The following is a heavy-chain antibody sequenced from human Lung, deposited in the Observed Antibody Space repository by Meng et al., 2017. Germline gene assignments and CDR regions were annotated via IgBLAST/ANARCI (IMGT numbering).Heavy chain of an antibody. CDR1: GDSVSSNSAA. CDR2: TYYRSKWYN. CDR3: ARSQQWLDS. V-gene: IGHV6-1*01. D-gene: IGHD6-19*01. Sequence: HVHLHQSSPGPVRPSRTRSPACAISGDSVSSNSAAWNWIRQSPSRGLEWLGRTYYRSKWYNGYAVSVRSRITINPDTSKNQFSLQLNSVTPEDTAVYYCARSQQWLDSWGQGTLVTVSS. J-gene: IGHJ4*02.